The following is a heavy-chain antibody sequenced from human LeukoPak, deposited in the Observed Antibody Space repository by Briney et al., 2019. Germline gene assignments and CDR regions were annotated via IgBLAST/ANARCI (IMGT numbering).Heavy chain of an antibody. CDR3: ARGGVAAAGADY. D-gene: IGHD6-13*01. Sequence: ASVKVSCKASGYTFTNNDINWVRQATGQGLEWMGWMNPNSGNTGYAQKFQGRVTVTRNTSISTAYMELNSLRSEDTAVYYCARGGVAAAGADYWGQGTLVTVSS. J-gene: IGHJ4*02. CDR1: GYTFTNND. V-gene: IGHV1-8*03. CDR2: MNPNSGNT.